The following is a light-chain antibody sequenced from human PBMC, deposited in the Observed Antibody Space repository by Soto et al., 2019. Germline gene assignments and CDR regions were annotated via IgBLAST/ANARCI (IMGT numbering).Light chain of an antibody. CDR3: TSFTSSITRV. J-gene: IGLJ1*01. Sequence: QSVLTQPASVSGSPGQSITISCTGTSSDVDAYNYVSWYQQHPGKAPKLMIYDVNNRPSGVSNRFSGSKSGNTASLTISGLQAEDEADYYCTSFTSSITRVFGTGTKVTVL. V-gene: IGLV2-14*03. CDR1: SSDVDAYNY. CDR2: DVN.